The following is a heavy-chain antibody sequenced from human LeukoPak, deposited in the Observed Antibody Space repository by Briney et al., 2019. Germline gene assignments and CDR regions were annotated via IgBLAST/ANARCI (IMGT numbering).Heavy chain of an antibody. V-gene: IGHV1-2*02. J-gene: IGHJ5*02. CDR1: GYTFTGYY. CDR2: INPNSGGT. D-gene: IGHD3-10*01. CDR3: ARGSDVLLWFGGNWFDP. Sequence: ASVKVSCKASGYTFTGYYMHWVRQAPGQGLEWMGWINPNSGGTNYAQKFQGRVTMTRDTSISTAYVELSRLRSDDTAVYYCARGSDVLLWFGGNWFDPWGQGTLVTVSS.